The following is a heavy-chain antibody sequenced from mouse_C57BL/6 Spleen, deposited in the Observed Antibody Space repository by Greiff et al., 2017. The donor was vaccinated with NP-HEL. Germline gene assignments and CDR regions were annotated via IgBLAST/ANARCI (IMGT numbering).Heavy chain of an antibody. CDR3: ARPITTVEAFDY. Sequence: QVHVKQSGAELVKPGASVKLSCKASGYTFTSYWMHWVKQRPGQGLEWIGMIHPNSGSTNYNEKFKSKATLTVEKSSSTAYMQRSSLTSEDSAVYYCARPITTVEAFDYWGQGTTLTVSS. CDR2: IHPNSGST. J-gene: IGHJ2*01. V-gene: IGHV1-64*01. CDR1: GYTFTSYW. D-gene: IGHD1-1*01.